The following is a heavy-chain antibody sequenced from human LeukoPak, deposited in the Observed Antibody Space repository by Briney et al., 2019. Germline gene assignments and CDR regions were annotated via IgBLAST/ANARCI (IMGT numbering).Heavy chain of an antibody. CDR1: GITFNTYT. V-gene: IGHV3-21*01. CDR3: ATSPCPTCYTDN. J-gene: IGHJ4*02. CDR2: ITSSSNYI. Sequence: GGSLRLSCAASGITFNTYTMNWVRQAPGKGLEWVSSITSSSNYINYADSVKGRFTISRDNAKNSLYLQMNGLRAEDTAVYYCATSPCPTCYTDNWGQGTLGTVSS. D-gene: IGHD3-16*02.